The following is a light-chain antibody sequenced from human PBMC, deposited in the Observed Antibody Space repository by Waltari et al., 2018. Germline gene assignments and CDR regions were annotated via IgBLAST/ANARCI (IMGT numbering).Light chain of an antibody. CDR2: KAS. CDR3: QQYNAFPLT. V-gene: IGKV1-5*03. Sequence: DIQLTQSPSALSASVGDGVTITCRASQNINVWLAWYQQKPGKAPNLRIYKASTLESGVPSRLSGSGSGTDFTLIISSLQPDDSATYYCQQYNAFPLTFGGGTKVEIK. CDR1: QNINVW. J-gene: IGKJ4*01.